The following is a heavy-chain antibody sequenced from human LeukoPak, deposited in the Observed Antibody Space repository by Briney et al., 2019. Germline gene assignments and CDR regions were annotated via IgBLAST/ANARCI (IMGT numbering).Heavy chain of an antibody. V-gene: IGHV4-59*01. CDR2: IYYSGST. J-gene: IGHJ5*02. D-gene: IGHD6-13*01. CDR1: GVSISSYY. CDR3: ARAGEIAAAGTLYNWVEP. Sequence: SETLSLTCTVSGVSISSYYWSWIRQPPGKGLEWIGYIYYSGSTNYNPSLKSRVTISVDTSKNQFSLKLSSVTAADTAVYYCARAGEIAAAGTLYNWVEPWGQGTLVTVSS.